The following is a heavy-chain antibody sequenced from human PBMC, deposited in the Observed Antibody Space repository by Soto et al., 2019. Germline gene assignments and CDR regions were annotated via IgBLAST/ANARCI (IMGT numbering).Heavy chain of an antibody. J-gene: IGHJ4*02. CDR1: GGSISNYY. V-gene: IGHV4-59*01. D-gene: IGHD2-15*01. Sequence: SETLSLTCTVSGGSISNYYWSWIRQPPGKGLEWIGYIYYSGSTRYNPSLKSRVTITRDTSASTAYMELSSLRSEDTAVYYCARDLGGWPDYWGQGTLVTVSS. CDR2: IYYSGST. CDR3: ARDLGGWPDY.